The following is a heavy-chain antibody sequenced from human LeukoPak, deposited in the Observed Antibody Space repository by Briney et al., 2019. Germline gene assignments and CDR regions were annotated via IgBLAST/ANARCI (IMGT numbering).Heavy chain of an antibody. CDR3: ARGQYSSGWYFDY. D-gene: IGHD6-19*01. Sequence: GGSLRLSCAASGFTVSSNYMSWVRQAPGKGLERVSVIYSGGSTYYADSVKGRFTITRDNSKNTLYLQMNSLRAEDTAVYYCARGQYSSGWYFDYWGQGTLVTVCS. V-gene: IGHV3-53*01. J-gene: IGHJ4*02. CDR1: GFTVSSNY. CDR2: IYSGGST.